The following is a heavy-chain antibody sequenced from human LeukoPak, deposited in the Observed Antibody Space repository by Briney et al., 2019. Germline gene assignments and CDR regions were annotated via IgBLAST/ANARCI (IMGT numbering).Heavy chain of an antibody. D-gene: IGHD3-10*01. V-gene: IGHV4-34*01. Sequence: SETLSLTCAVYGGSFSGYYWSWIRQPPGKGLEWIGEINHSGSTNYNPSLKSRVTLSVDTSKNQFSLKLSSVTAADTAVYYCARGTKNTYYYGSGSSSYYFNYWGQGTLVTVSS. J-gene: IGHJ4*02. CDR3: ARGTKNTYYYGSGSSSYYFNY. CDR1: GGSFSGYY. CDR2: INHSGST.